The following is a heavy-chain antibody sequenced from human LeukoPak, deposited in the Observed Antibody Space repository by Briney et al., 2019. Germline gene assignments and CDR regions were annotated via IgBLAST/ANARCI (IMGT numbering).Heavy chain of an antibody. CDR1: GDSVSHNSVA. V-gene: IGHV6-1*01. CDR2: TYYRSKWYN. CDR3: ARAGWNLELRFDY. D-gene: IGHD1-7*01. Sequence: KLSQTLSLTCAISGDSVSHNSVAWNWIRQSPSRGLEWLGRTYYRSKWYNDYAVSVKRRITINPDTSKNQFSLQLNSVTPEDTAVYYCARAGWNLELRFDYWGQGTLVIVSS. J-gene: IGHJ4*02.